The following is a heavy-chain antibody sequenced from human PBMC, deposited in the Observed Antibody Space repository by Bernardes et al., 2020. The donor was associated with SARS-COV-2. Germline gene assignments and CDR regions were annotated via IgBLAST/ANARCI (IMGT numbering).Heavy chain of an antibody. J-gene: IGHJ6*02. D-gene: IGHD4-4*01. V-gene: IGHV4-4*08. CDR1: GGSTKYYY. CDR2: IYYSGTT. Sequence: SETLSLTCTVTGGSTKYYYWSWIRQPPGKGLEWIGYIYYSGTTNYNPSLKSRVTISIDTSKNQFSLKLSSVTAADTAVYYCARDPTDTVTSSYYYYYYGMDVWGQGTTVTVSS. CDR3: ARDPTDTVTSSYYYYYYGMDV.